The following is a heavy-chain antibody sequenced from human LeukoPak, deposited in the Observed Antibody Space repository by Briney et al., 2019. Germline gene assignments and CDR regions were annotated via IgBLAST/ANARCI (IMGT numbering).Heavy chain of an antibody. Sequence: PGGSLRLSCAASGFTFSSLWMSWVRQAPGRGPERVANINQDGGTTYYVASVKDRFTISRDNAKNSLSLQMSSLRAEDTAVYYCTKDRQGPNQYHMDVWGKGTTVTVSS. J-gene: IGHJ6*03. CDR1: GFTFSSLW. V-gene: IGHV3-7*01. CDR3: TKDRQGPNQYHMDV. CDR2: INQDGGTT.